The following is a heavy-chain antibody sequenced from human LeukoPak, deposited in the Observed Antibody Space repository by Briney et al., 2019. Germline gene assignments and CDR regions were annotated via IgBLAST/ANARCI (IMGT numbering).Heavy chain of an antibody. V-gene: IGHV3-9*01. CDR1: GFTFDDYA. Sequence: GGSLRLSCAASGFTFDDYAMHWVRQAPGKGLEWVSGISWNSGSIGYADSVKGRFTISRDNAKNSLYLQMNSLRAEDTALYYCAKEGIMLRWHRRPSDTYYFDYWGQGTLVTVSS. CDR3: AKEGIMLRWHRRPSDTYYFDY. D-gene: IGHD4-23*01. CDR2: ISWNSGSI. J-gene: IGHJ4*02.